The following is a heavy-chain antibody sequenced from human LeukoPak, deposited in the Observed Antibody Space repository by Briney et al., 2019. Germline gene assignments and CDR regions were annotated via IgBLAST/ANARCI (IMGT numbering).Heavy chain of an antibody. CDR1: GYSFTSYW. Sequence: PGESLKISCKGSGYSFTSYWIGWARQLPGKGLGWMGIIYPGDSDTRYSPSFQGQVAISADKSISTAYLQWSSLKALDTAMYYCASVVGGSYRDAFDIWGQGTMVTVSS. D-gene: IGHD1-26*01. J-gene: IGHJ3*02. CDR2: IYPGDSDT. CDR3: ASVVGGSYRDAFDI. V-gene: IGHV5-51*01.